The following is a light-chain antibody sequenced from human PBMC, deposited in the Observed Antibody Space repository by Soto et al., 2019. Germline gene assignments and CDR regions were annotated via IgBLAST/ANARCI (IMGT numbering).Light chain of an antibody. CDR3: QRYGNSPLYT. CDR2: SAS. V-gene: IGKV3-20*01. Sequence: EIVLTQSPDTLSLSPGERATLSCRASQSVSSSYLAWYQQKPGQAPRLLIYSASTRATGIPDRFSGGGSGTDFTLTISRLEPEDLAVYYCQRYGNSPLYTFGQGTRLEIK. J-gene: IGKJ2*01. CDR1: QSVSSSY.